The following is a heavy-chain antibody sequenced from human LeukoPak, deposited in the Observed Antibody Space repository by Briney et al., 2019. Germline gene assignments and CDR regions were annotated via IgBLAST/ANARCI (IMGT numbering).Heavy chain of an antibody. J-gene: IGHJ4*02. CDR2: IYTSGST. V-gene: IGHV4-4*07. D-gene: IGHD2-2*01. Sequence: SETLSLTCTVSGGSISSYYWSWIRQPAGKGLEWIGRIYTSGSTNYNPSLKSRVTMSVDTSKNQFSLKLSSVTAADTAVYYCASVGLGEVPAARGVYWGQGTLVTVSS. CDR1: GGSISSYY. CDR3: ASVGLGEVPAARGVY.